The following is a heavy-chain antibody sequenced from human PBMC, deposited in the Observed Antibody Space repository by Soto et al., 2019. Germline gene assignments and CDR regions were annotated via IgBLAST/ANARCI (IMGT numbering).Heavy chain of an antibody. D-gene: IGHD2-8*01. Sequence: GGSLRLSCAASGFTFSNHGMHWVRQAPGKGLEWVAVIWYDGSYKYYADSVKGRFTISRDNSKDTLYLQMNSLRAEDTALYYCARQDMVSYYFDSWGQGTLVTVSS. CDR2: IWYDGSYK. J-gene: IGHJ4*02. CDR3: ARQDMVSYYFDS. CDR1: GFTFSNHG. V-gene: IGHV3-33*01.